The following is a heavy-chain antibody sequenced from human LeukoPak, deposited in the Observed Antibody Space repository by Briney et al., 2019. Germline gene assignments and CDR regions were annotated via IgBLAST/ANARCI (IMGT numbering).Heavy chain of an antibody. CDR3: ARLSEAAASDY. D-gene: IGHD6-13*01. Sequence: GGSLRLSCAASGFTFSDYYMSRIRQAPGKGLEWVSYISSSGSTIYYADSVKGRFTISRDNAKNSLYLQMNSLRAEDTAVYYCARLSEAAASDYWGQGTLVTVSS. J-gene: IGHJ4*02. CDR2: ISSSGSTI. CDR1: GFTFSDYY. V-gene: IGHV3-11*01.